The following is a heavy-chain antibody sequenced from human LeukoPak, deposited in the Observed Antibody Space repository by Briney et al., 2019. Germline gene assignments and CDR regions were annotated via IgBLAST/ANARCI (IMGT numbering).Heavy chain of an antibody. D-gene: IGHD1-26*01. CDR3: ATAIEWELLYAY. CDR1: GYTLTELS. Sequence: ASVTVSCTVSGYTLTELSMHWVRQAPGKGLEWMGGFDPEDGETIYAQKFQGRVTMTEDTSTDTAYMELSSLRSEDTAVYYCATAIEWELLYAYWGQGTLVTVSS. J-gene: IGHJ4*02. V-gene: IGHV1-24*01. CDR2: FDPEDGET.